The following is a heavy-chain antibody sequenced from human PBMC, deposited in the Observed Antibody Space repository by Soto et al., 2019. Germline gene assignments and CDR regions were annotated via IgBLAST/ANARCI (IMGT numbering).Heavy chain of an antibody. D-gene: IGHD3-3*01. Sequence: GGSLRLSCAASGFTFSSYAMSWVRKPPGKGRDWSSAISGSGGRTYYADSVKGRLTISRDNSKNTLNLQMNSLRAEDTAVYYCANPVDFWSGYWSEGMDVWGKGTTVTVSS. CDR3: ANPVDFWSGYWSEGMDV. V-gene: IGHV3-23*01. J-gene: IGHJ6*03. CDR2: ISGSGGRT. CDR1: GFTFSSYA.